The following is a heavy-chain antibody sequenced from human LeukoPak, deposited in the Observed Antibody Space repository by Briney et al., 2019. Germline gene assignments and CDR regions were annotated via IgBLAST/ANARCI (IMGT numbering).Heavy chain of an antibody. V-gene: IGHV3-7*01. J-gene: IGHJ4*02. CDR3: TREDYYYASGR. CDR2: IKQDGSEK. CDR1: GFTFSSYW. Sequence: PGGSLRLSCAASGFTFSSYWMSWVRQAPGKGLEWVANIKQDGSEKYYVDSVKGRFTISRDNAKNSLYLQMNSLRAEDTAVYYCTREDYYYASGRWAQGTLVTVSS. D-gene: IGHD3-10*01.